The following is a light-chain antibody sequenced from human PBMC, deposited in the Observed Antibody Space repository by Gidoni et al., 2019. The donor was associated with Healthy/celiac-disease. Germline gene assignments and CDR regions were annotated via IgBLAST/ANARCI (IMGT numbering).Light chain of an antibody. J-gene: IGKJ3*01. CDR1: QSVSSN. CDR3: QQYNNWPFT. V-gene: IGKV3-15*01. Sequence: DIVMTQSPATLSVSPGERATLSCRASQSVSSNLAWYQQKPGQAPRLLIYGASTRATGIPARFSGSGYGTEFTLTISSLQSEDFAVYYCQQYNNWPFTFGPGTKVDIK. CDR2: GAS.